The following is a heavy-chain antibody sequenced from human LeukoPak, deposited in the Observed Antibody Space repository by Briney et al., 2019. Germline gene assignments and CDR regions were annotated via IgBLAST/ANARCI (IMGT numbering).Heavy chain of an antibody. V-gene: IGHV3-53*01. Sequence: GGSLRLSCAASGFTVSSNYMSWVRQAPGKGLEWVSVIYSGGSTYYADSVKGRFTISRHNSKNTLYLQMNSLRAEDTAVYYCARPRENYDSSGYYIHDAFDIWGQGTMVTVSS. CDR3: ARPRENYDSSGYYIHDAFDI. CDR1: GFTVSSNY. CDR2: IYSGGST. D-gene: IGHD3-22*01. J-gene: IGHJ3*02.